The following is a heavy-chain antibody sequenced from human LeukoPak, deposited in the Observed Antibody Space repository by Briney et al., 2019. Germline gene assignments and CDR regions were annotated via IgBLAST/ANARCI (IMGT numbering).Heavy chain of an antibody. Sequence: ASVKVSCKASGYTFTNYDINWVRQATGQGLEWMGWMNPNSGNTGYAQKFQGRVTMTRNTSISTAYMELSSLRSEDTAVYYCAREGVGYCSGGSCPLFDYWGQGTLVTVSS. CDR1: GYTFTNYD. V-gene: IGHV1-8*01. D-gene: IGHD2-15*01. CDR3: AREGVGYCSGGSCPLFDY. J-gene: IGHJ4*02. CDR2: MNPNSGNT.